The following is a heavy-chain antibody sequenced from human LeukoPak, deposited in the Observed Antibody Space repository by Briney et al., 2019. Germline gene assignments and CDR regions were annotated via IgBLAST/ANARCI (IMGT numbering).Heavy chain of an antibody. V-gene: IGHV4-59*01. J-gene: IGHJ3*02. Sequence: SETLSLTCTVSGGSISGYYWSWIRQPPGKGLEWIGYIYYSGSTNYNPSLKSRVTMSVDTSKNQFSLKLSSVTAADTAVYYCARADCSGGSCYAFDIWGQGTMVTVSS. D-gene: IGHD2-15*01. CDR1: GGSISGYY. CDR3: ARADCSGGSCYAFDI. CDR2: IYYSGST.